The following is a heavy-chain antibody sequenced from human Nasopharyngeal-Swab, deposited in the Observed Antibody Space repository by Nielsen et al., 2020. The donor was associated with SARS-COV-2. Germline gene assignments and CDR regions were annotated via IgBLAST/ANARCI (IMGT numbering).Heavy chain of an antibody. CDR1: GYTFTSYD. CDR3: ARAERGRIVVVITSFYYYYMDV. J-gene: IGHJ6*03. CDR2: MNPNSGNT. Sequence: ASVKVSCKASGYTFTSYDINWVRQAPGQGLEWMGWMNPNSGNTGYAQKFQGRVTMTRNTSISTAYMELSSLRSEDTAVYYCARAERGRIVVVITSFYYYYMDVWGKGTTVTVSS. V-gene: IGHV1-8*01. D-gene: IGHD3-22*01.